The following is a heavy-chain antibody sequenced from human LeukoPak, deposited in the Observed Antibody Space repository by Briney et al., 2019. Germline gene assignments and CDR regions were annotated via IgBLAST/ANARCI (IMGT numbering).Heavy chain of an antibody. Sequence: ASVTVSCKASGVRFTSYGVSWVRQAPGQGLEWMGWISPHTGITHYVEKFEDRVTMTIDTSTTTAYMELRSLRYADTAVYYCPRDSDYSGNGNGDWFDPWGQGTVITVSS. CDR1: GVRFTSYG. CDR2: ISPHTGIT. D-gene: IGHD4-11*01. J-gene: IGHJ5*02. CDR3: PRDSDYSGNGNGDWFDP. V-gene: IGHV1-18*04.